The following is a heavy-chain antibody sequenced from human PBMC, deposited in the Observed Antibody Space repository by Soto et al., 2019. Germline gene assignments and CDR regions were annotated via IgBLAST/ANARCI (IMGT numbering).Heavy chain of an antibody. V-gene: IGHV1-18*04. J-gene: IGHJ4*01. Sequence: QVQLVQSGAEVKKPGASVKVSCKASGYTFTTYGITWVRHAPGQGLEWRGWISAYSGNTNYAQKRQGRLTVTTDTSTNTAYMDLRSLRSDDTAVYYCARVVKAGDYGDYGRYYFDYWGHGTLVTVSS. CDR3: ARVVKAGDYGDYGRYYFDY. CDR1: GYTFTTYG. D-gene: IGHD4-17*01. CDR2: ISAYSGNT.